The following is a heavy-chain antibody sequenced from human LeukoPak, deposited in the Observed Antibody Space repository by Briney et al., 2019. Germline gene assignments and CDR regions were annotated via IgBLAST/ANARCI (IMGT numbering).Heavy chain of an antibody. D-gene: IGHD2-2*01. J-gene: IGHJ4*02. V-gene: IGHV1-69*13. CDR1: GGTLSSYA. CDR3: ARVLIRYCSSTSCFFDY. Sequence: SVKVSCKASGGTLSSYAISWVRQDPGQGLEWMGGIIPIFGTANYAQKFQGRVTITADESTSTAYMELSSLRSEDTAVYYCARVLIRYCSSTSCFFDYWGQGTLVTVSS. CDR2: IIPIFGTA.